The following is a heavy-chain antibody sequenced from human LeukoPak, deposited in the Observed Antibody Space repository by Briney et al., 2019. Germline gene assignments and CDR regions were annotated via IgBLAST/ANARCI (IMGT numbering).Heavy chain of an antibody. V-gene: IGHV3-33*01. D-gene: IGHD3-10*01. Sequence: PGGSLRLSCAASGFTFSSYGMHWVRQAPGKGLEWVSVIWYDGSNNYYDDSVKSRFTISRDNYTNTLYLQMNSLRAEDTAVYYCARGLWFGELLYENFDYWGQGTLVTVSS. J-gene: IGHJ4*02. CDR2: IWYDGSNN. CDR3: ARGLWFGELLYENFDY. CDR1: GFTFSSYG.